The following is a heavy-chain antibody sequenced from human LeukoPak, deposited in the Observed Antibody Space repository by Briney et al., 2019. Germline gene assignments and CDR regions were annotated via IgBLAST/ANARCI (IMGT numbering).Heavy chain of an antibody. CDR1: GFTFSSYG. CDR3: AKDFPGEAVAGPGPNYFDY. D-gene: IGHD6-19*01. V-gene: IGHV3-48*01. CDR2: ISSSSSTI. Sequence: PGGSLRLSCAASGFTFSSYGMTWVRQAPGKGLEWVSYISSSSSTIYYADSVKGRFTISRDNAKNSLYLQMNSLRAEDTAVYYCAKDFPGEAVAGPGPNYFDYWGQGTLVTVSS. J-gene: IGHJ4*02.